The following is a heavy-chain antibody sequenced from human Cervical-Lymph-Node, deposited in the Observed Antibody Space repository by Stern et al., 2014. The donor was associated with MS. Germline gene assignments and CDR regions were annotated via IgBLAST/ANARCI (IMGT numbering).Heavy chain of an antibody. CDR3: ARESRQLIVIQYYSYGMDV. Sequence: QVQLVESGPGLVKPSQTLSLTCTVSGGSIKSGSHYWNWIRQPAGKGLEWIGLISASGTTDFKPSLRSRVTMSIDTSNTQFPLKLYSVTAADTAVYYCARESRQLIVIQYYSYGMDVWGQGTTVTVSS. V-gene: IGHV4-61*02. CDR1: GGSIKSGSHY. CDR2: ISASGTT. D-gene: IGHD2-21*01. J-gene: IGHJ6*02.